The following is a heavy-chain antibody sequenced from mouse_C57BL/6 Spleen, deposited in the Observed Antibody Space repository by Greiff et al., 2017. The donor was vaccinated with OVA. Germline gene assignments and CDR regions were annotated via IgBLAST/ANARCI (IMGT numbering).Heavy chain of an antibody. CDR2: IDPSDSYT. V-gene: IGHV1-50*01. D-gene: IGHD2-2*01. CDR1: GYTFTSYW. Sequence: QVQLQQPGAELVKPGASVKLSCKASGYTFTSYWMQWVKQRPGQGLEWIGEIDPSDSYTNYNQKFKGKATLTVSTSSSTAYLQLSSLTSEDSAVYYCARRGGYDSYCVVWGTGTTVTVSS. CDR3: ARRGGYDSYCVV. J-gene: IGHJ1*03.